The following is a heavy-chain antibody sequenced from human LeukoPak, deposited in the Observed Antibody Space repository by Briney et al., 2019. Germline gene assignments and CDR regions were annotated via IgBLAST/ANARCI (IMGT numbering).Heavy chain of an antibody. CDR1: GFTFSSYA. CDR3: AKGIAAYYYYGMDV. V-gene: IGHV3-23*01. D-gene: IGHD6-13*01. Sequence: GSLRLSCAASGFTFSSYAMSWVRQAPGKGPEWVSAISGSGGSTYYADSVKGRFTISRDNSKNTLYLQMNSLRAEDTAVYYCAKGIAAYYYYGMDVWGQGTTVTVSS. J-gene: IGHJ6*02. CDR2: ISGSGGST.